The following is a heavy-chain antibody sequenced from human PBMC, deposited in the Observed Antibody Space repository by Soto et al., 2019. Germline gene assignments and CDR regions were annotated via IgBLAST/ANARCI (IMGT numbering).Heavy chain of an antibody. J-gene: IGHJ2*01. CDR3: ARQKYDILTGYWYFDL. V-gene: IGHV4-39*01. CDR1: GGSISSGDYS. D-gene: IGHD3-9*01. CDR2: IYYSGST. Sequence: PSETLSLTCAVSGGSISSGDYSWSWIRQPPGKGLEWIGSIYYSGSTYYNPSLKSRVTISVDTSKNQFSLKLSSVTAADTAVYYCARQKYDILTGYWYFDLWGRGTLVTVSS.